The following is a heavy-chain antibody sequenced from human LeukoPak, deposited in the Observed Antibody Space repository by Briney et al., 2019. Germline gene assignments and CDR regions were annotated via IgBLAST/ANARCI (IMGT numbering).Heavy chain of an antibody. CDR3: TRDEGDDYFDN. CDR2: IESKTDSGTT. D-gene: IGHD3-16*01. J-gene: IGHJ4*02. Sequence: GGPLRLSCAASGFPFSDAWMSWVRQAPGKGLEWGGRIESKTDSGTTEYAAPVKGRFTISRDDSKNTLYLQMNSLKTEDTAVYYCTRDEGDDYFDNWGQGTLVTVSS. CDR1: GFPFSDAW. V-gene: IGHV3-15*04.